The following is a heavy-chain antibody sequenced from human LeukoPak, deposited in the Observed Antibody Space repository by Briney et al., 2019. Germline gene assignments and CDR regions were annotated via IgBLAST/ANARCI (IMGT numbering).Heavy chain of an antibody. CDR3: ARGAYCGYEKGYYGMDV. J-gene: IGHJ6*02. CDR1: GYTFTSYD. D-gene: IGHD5-12*01. CDR2: MNPNSGNT. V-gene: IGHV1-8*01. Sequence: GASVKVSCKASGYTFTSYDINWVRQDTGQGLEWMGWMNPNSGNTGYAQKFQGRVTMTRNTSISTAYMELSSLRSEDTAVYYCARGAYCGYEKGYYGMDVWGQGTTVTVSS.